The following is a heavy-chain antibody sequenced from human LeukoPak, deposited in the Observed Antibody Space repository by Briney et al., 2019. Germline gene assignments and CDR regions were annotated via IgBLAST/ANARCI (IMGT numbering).Heavy chain of an antibody. J-gene: IGHJ4*02. CDR2: IYSGGDT. D-gene: IGHD3-10*01. CDR1: GFTVSSNY. Sequence: GGSLRLSCVVSGFTVSSNYMSWVRQAPGKGLDWVSVIYSGGDTYYADSVKGRFTISRDNSKSTLYLQMNSLRAEDTAVYYCAKGHVLLWFGESSPFDYWGQGTLVTVSS. CDR3: AKGHVLLWFGESSPFDY. V-gene: IGHV3-53*01.